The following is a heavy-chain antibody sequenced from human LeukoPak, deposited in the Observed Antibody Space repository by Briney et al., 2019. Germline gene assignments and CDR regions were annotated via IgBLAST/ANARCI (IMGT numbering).Heavy chain of an antibody. V-gene: IGHV1-69*05. CDR2: IIPIFGTA. CDR3: ARDYGGSSSAWFDP. Sequence: ASVKVSCKASGGTFSSYAISWVRQAPGQGLEWMGGIIPIFGTANYAQKFQGRVTITTDESTSTAYMELSSLRSEDTAVYYCARDYGGSSSAWFDPWGQGTLVTVSS. J-gene: IGHJ5*02. CDR1: GGTFSSYA. D-gene: IGHD6-6*01.